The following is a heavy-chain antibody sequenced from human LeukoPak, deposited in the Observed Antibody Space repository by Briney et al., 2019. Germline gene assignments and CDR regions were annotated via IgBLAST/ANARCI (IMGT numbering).Heavy chain of an antibody. CDR3: ARDTGGTSSSWYQRFEALQNWFDP. CDR2: IYYSGST. D-gene: IGHD6-13*01. V-gene: IGHV4-34*01. CDR1: GGSFSGYY. Sequence: SETLSLTCAVYGGSFSGYYWSWIRQPPGKGLEWIGSIYYSGSTYYNPSLKSRVTISVDTSKNQFSLKLSSVTAADTAVYYCARDTGGTSSSWYQRFEALQNWFDPWGQGTLVTVSS. J-gene: IGHJ5*02.